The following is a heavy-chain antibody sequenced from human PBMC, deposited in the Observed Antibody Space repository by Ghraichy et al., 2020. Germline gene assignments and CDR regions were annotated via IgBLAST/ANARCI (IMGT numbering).Heavy chain of an antibody. CDR2: ICTSGST. V-gene: IGHV4-4*07. CDR1: GGSISSYC. D-gene: IGHD2-15*01. CDR3: ARGYCTGGSCYYFDY. Sequence: SETLPLTCNVSGGSISSYCCSWIRQPAGKGLEWIGRICTSGSTNYNPSLKSRVTMSVDTSKNQFSLKLSSVTAADTAVYYCARGYCTGGSCYYFDYWGQGTLVTVSS. J-gene: IGHJ4*02.